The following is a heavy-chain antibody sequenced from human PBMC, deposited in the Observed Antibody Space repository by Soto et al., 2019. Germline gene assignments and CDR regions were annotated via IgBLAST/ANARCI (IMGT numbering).Heavy chain of an antibody. CDR2: ISGSGGST. D-gene: IGHD2-15*01. CDR3: AKKVKVVVAAVYYMDV. J-gene: IGHJ6*03. CDR1: GFTFSSYA. Sequence: GGSLRLSCAASGFTFSSYAMSWVRQAPGKGLEWVSAISGSGGSTYYADSVKGRFTISRDNSKNTLYLQMNSLRAEDTAVYYCAKKVKVVVAAVYYMDVWGKGTTVTVS. V-gene: IGHV3-23*01.